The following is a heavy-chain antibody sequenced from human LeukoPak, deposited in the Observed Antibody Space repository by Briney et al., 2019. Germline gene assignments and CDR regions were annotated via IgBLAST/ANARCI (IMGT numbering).Heavy chain of an antibody. J-gene: IGHJ4*02. CDR3: GLEMATTIRDY. D-gene: IGHD5-24*01. CDR2: INMDGSIT. CDR1: GFAFSSYW. V-gene: IGHV3-74*01. Sequence: PGGYLRLSCAAPGFAFSSYWLHRVRQAPGKGLVWVSRINMDGSITTYADSVKGRFTISRDNAKNTVYLQMNSLRAEDTAVYYCGLEMATTIRDYWGQGTLVTVSS.